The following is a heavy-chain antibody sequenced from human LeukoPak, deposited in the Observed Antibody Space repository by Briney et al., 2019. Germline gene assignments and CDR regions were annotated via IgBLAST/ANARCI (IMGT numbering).Heavy chain of an antibody. CDR1: GGSISSRPYY. J-gene: IGHJ6*03. CDR3: ARDFSSSSTVYYYYYMDV. CDR2: ISYSGTT. V-gene: IGHV4-39*07. D-gene: IGHD6-6*01. Sequence: PSETLSLTCTVSGGSISSRPYYWGWVRQPPGKGLEWIGTISYSGTTYYNPSLKSRVTISLDTSKNQFSLNLSSVTAADTAIYYCARDFSSSSTVYYYYYMDVWGKGTTVTVSS.